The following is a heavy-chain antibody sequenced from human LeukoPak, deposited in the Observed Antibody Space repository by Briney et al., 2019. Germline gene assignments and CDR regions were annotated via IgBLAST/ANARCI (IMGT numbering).Heavy chain of an antibody. J-gene: IGHJ3*02. V-gene: IGHV4-59*01. CDR2: IYYSGST. CDR1: GGSISSYY. D-gene: IGHD1-26*01. Sequence: PSETLSLTCTVSGGSISSYYWSWIRQPPGKGLEWIGYIYYSGSTNYNPSLKSRVTISVDTSKNQFSLKLSSVTAADTAVYYCARALSGSSPADIWGQGTMVTVSS. CDR3: ARALSGSSPADI.